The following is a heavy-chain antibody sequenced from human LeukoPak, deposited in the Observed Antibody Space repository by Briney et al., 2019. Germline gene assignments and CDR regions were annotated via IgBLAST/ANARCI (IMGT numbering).Heavy chain of an antibody. CDR2: IYSGGST. CDR3: AKEGADDFWSGYNNWFDP. Sequence: GGSLRLSCAASGFSVTSNYMSWVRQAPGKGLEWVSVIYSGGSTYYVDSVKGRFTISRDNSKNTLYLQMNSLRAEDTAVYYCAKEGADDFWSGYNNWFDPWGQGTLVTVSS. J-gene: IGHJ5*02. D-gene: IGHD3-3*01. V-gene: IGHV3-53*01. CDR1: GFSVTSNY.